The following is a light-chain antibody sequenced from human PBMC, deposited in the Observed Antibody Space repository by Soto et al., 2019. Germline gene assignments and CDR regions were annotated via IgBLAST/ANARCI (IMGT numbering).Light chain of an antibody. CDR2: EAS. CDR3: QQTNAFPIT. J-gene: IGKJ5*01. CDR1: QCISRW. Sequence: IQMTQSPSSVSASLGARVTLTFRASQCISRWLASYQPNPGQAPKRLLYEASILQSGVPSRFSGSGSGTDFTLTINSLQPEDFATYYCQQTNAFPITFGQGKRLAIK. V-gene: IGKV1D-12*01.